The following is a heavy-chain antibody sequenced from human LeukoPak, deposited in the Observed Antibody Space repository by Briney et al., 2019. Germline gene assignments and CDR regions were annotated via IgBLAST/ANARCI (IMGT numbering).Heavy chain of an antibody. J-gene: IGHJ4*02. V-gene: IGHV4-59*01. CDR1: GGSISSYY. D-gene: IGHD3-10*01. CDR3: ASHYYGSGSLTYFDY. Sequence: SETLSLTCTVSGGSISSYYWSWIRQPPGKGLEWIGYIYYSGSTNYNPSLKSRVTISVDTSKNQFSLKLSSVTAADTAVYYCASHYYGSGSLTYFDYWGQGTLVTVSS. CDR2: IYYSGST.